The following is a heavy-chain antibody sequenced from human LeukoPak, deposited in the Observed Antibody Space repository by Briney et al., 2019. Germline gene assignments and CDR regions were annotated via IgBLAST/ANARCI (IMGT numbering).Heavy chain of an antibody. J-gene: IGHJ2*01. CDR2: IIPIFGTA. D-gene: IGHD3-22*01. V-gene: IGHV1-69*05. Sequence: GASVKVSCKASGGTFSSYAISWVRQAPGQGLEWMGGIIPIFGTANYAQKFQGRVTITTDESTSTAYMELSSLRSEDTAVYYCARHSPPLYDSSGYGLRFWYFDLWGRGTLVTVSS. CDR1: GGTFSSYA. CDR3: ARHSPPLYDSSGYGLRFWYFDL.